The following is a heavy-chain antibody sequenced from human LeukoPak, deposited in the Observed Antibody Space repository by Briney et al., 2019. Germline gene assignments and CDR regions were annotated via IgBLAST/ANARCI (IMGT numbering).Heavy chain of an antibody. CDR2: IYPGNSDT. D-gene: IGHD3-22*01. CDR3: ARQYYDSSGYYPYNWFDP. V-gene: IGHV5-51*01. CDR1: GYSFTSYW. J-gene: IGHJ5*02. Sequence: GESLKISCKGSGYSFTSYWIGWVRQMPGKGLEWMGIIYPGNSDTRYSPSFQGQVTISADKSISTAYLQWSSLKASDTAMYYCARQYYDSSGYYPYNWFDPWGQGTLVTVSS.